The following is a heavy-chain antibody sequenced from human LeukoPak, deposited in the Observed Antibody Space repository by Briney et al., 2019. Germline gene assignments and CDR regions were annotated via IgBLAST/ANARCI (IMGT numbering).Heavy chain of an antibody. V-gene: IGHV3-9*01. D-gene: IGHD3-10*01. CDR2: ISWNSGSI. J-gene: IGHJ3*02. CDR1: GFTLDDYA. Sequence: GGSLRLSCAASGFTLDDYAMHWDRQAPGKGLEWVSGISWNSGSIGYADSVKGRFTISRDNAKNSLYLQMNSLRAEDTALYYCAKGAILWFREFGGKCHNDAFDIWGQGTMVTVSS. CDR3: AKGAILWFREFGGKCHNDAFDI.